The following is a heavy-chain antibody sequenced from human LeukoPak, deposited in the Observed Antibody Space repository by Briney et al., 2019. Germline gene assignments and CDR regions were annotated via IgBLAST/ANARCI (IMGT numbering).Heavy chain of an antibody. CDR3: AKRGVTGYKEAFDY. D-gene: IGHD3-9*01. Sequence: GGSLRLSCAASGFTFSTYAMSWVRQAPGKGLEWVSAVSGSGGSTYYADSVEGRFTISRDNSKNTLHLQMNSLRAEDTAVYYCAKRGVTGYKEAFDYWGQGTLVTVSS. J-gene: IGHJ4*02. V-gene: IGHV3-23*01. CDR1: GFTFSTYA. CDR2: VSGSGGST.